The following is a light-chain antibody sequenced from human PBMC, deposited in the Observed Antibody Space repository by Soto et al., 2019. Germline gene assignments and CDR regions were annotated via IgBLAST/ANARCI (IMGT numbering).Light chain of an antibody. CDR2: AAS. CDR1: QSISSY. V-gene: IGKV1-39*01. Sequence: DIQMPQSPSSLSASVGDRVTITCLASQSISSYLNWYQQKPGKAPKLLIYAASSLQSGVPSRFSGSGSGTDFTLTISSLQPEDFATYYCQQSYSTPITFGQGTRLEI. CDR3: QQSYSTPIT. J-gene: IGKJ5*01.